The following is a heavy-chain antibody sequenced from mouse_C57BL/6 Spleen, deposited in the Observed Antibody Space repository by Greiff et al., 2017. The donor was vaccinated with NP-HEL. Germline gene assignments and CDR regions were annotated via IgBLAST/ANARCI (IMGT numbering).Heavy chain of an antibody. CDR2: IYPGSGST. D-gene: IGHD3-2*02. CDR3: ARDSSGYDYAMDY. CDR1: GYTFTSYW. J-gene: IGHJ4*01. V-gene: IGHV1-55*01. Sequence: QVQLQQPGAELVKPGASVQMSCKASGYTFTSYWITWVKQRPGQGLEWIGDIYPGSGSTNYNEKFKSKATLTVDTSSSTAYMPLSSLTSEDSAVYYCARDSSGYDYAMDYWGQGTSVTVSS.